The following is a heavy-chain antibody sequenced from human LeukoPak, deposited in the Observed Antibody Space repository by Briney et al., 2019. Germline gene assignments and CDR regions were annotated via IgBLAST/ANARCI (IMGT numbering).Heavy chain of an antibody. V-gene: IGHV4-31*03. CDR1: GGSISSGGYY. CDR3: ARDSSPVTPFDY. J-gene: IGHJ4*02. Sequence: PPETLSLTCTVSGGSISSGGYYWSWIRQHPGKGLEWIGYIYYSGSTYYNPSLKSRVTISVDTSKNQFSLKLSSVTAADTAVYYCARDSSPVTPFDYWGQGTLVTVSS. D-gene: IGHD4-17*01. CDR2: IYYSGST.